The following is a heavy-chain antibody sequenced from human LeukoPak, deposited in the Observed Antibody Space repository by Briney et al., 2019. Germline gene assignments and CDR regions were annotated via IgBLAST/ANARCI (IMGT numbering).Heavy chain of an antibody. CDR1: GGSISSYD. CDR3: TRSGGYNYGYGVFDY. Sequence: SETLSLTGTVSGGSISSYDWSWIRQPPGKGLEWIGYIYYSRSTNYNASLKSRVTLSVDTSKPHFSLKASSVPAADTAVFYCTRSGGYNYGYGVFDYWGQGTLVTVSS. V-gene: IGHV4-59*01. D-gene: IGHD5-18*01. J-gene: IGHJ4*02. CDR2: IYYSRST.